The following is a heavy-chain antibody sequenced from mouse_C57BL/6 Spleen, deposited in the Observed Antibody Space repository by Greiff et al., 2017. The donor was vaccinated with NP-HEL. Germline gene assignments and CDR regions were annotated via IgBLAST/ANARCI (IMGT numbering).Heavy chain of an antibody. V-gene: IGHV1-22*01. D-gene: IGHD1-1*01. Sequence: EVQLQQSGPELVKPGASVKMSCKASGYTFTDYNMHWVKQSHGKSLEWIGYINPNNGGTSYNQKFKGKATLTVNKSSSTAYMELRSLTSEDSAVYYCARGRFITTVDFDYWGQGTTLTVSS. CDR3: ARGRFITTVDFDY. J-gene: IGHJ2*01. CDR2: INPNNGGT. CDR1: GYTFTDYN.